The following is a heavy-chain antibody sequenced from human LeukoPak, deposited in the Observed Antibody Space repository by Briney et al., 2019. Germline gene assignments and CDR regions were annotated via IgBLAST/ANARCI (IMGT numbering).Heavy chain of an antibody. CDR3: TRVGYIDEGIDY. V-gene: IGHV3-7*04. CDR2: IKQDGSKK. J-gene: IGHJ4*02. Sequence: PGGSLRLSCVASGFPFSRYWMTWVCQAPGKGLEWVANIKQDGSKKSYVDSVKGRFTISRDNAKNSLYLQMNSLRAEDTAIYYCTRVGYIDEGIDYWGQGTLVTVSS. D-gene: IGHD5-24*01. CDR1: GFPFSRYW.